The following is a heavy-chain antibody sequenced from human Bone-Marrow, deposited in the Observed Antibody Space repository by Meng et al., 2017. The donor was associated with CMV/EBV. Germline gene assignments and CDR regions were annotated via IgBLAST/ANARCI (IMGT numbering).Heavy chain of an antibody. CDR3: ARDSPAYCGGDCYSNGMDV. CDR1: GDSVSSNSAA. J-gene: IGHJ6*02. CDR2: TYYRSKWYN. Sequence: SQTLSLTCAISGDSVSSNSAAWNWIRQSPSRGLEWLGRTYYRSKWYNDYAVSVKSRITINPDTSKNQFSLQLNSVTPEDTAVYYCARDSPAYCGGDCYSNGMDVWGQGTTVTASS. D-gene: IGHD2-21*01. V-gene: IGHV6-1*01.